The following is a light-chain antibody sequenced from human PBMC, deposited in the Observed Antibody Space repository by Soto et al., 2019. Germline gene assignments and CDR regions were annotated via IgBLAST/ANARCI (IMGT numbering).Light chain of an antibody. CDR3: HQYGYSFRA. CDR2: GAS. Sequence: ILLTQSPGTLSLSPGERATLSCRASQSVSRSYLSWYQLKPGQAPRLLIYGASSRATGIPDRFSGSGSGTDFTLTISRLEPEDFAVYYCHQYGYSFRAFGQGTKVEL. J-gene: IGKJ1*01. V-gene: IGKV3-20*01. CDR1: QSVSRSY.